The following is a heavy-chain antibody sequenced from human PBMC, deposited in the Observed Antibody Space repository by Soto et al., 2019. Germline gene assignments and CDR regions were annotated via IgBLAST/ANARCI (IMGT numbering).Heavy chain of an antibody. J-gene: IGHJ4*02. V-gene: IGHV3-7*01. CDR3: AREGLYSSSWPQEY. CDR2: IKQDGSEK. Sequence: PGGSLRLSCAASGFTFSSYWMSWVRQAPGKGLEWVANIKQDGSEKYYVDSVKGRFTISRDNAKNSLYLQMNSLRAEDTAVYYCAREGLYSSSWPQEYWGQGTLVTVSS. D-gene: IGHD6-13*01. CDR1: GFTFSSYW.